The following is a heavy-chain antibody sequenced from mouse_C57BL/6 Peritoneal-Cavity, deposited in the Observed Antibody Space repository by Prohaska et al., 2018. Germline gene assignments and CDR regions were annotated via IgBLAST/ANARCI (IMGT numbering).Heavy chain of an antibody. CDR2: IRLKSDKYAT. V-gene: IGHV6-3*01. Sequence: EVKLEESGGGLVQPGGSMKLSCFSSGFTFSNYCMNWVRQSPEKGIEWSAQIRLKSDKYATHYAESGKGRFTISIDDSISSVDLEMNNLRAEDTGIYYCTRFAYWGQGTLVTVSA. J-gene: IGHJ3*01. CDR3: TRFAY. CDR1: GFTFSNYC.